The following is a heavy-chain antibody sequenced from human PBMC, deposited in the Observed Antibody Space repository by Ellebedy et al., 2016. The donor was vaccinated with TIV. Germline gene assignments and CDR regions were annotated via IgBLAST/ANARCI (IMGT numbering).Heavy chain of an antibody. CDR2: IKQDGSEK. CDR1: GFTFSNYW. J-gene: IGHJ4*02. V-gene: IGHV3-7*04. Sequence: GESLKISCSASGFTFSNYWMSWVRQAPGKGLEWVANIKQDGSEKYYVDSVKGRFTISRDNAKNSLYLQMNSLRAEDTAVYYCARTGRPYLFDYWGQGTLVTVSS. CDR3: ARTGRPYLFDY.